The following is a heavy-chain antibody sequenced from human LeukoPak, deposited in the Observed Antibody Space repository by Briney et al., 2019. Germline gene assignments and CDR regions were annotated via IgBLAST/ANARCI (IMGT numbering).Heavy chain of an antibody. CDR1: EFTFSSYT. D-gene: IGHD1-26*01. Sequence: PGGSLRLSCAASEFTFSSYTMDWVRQAPGKGLEWVSAISGSGGSTYYADSVKGRFTISRDNSKNTLYLQMNSLRAEDTAVYYCAKETPSQQVGATPHFDYWGQGTLVTVSS. J-gene: IGHJ4*02. CDR3: AKETPSQQVGATPHFDY. V-gene: IGHV3-23*01. CDR2: ISGSGGST.